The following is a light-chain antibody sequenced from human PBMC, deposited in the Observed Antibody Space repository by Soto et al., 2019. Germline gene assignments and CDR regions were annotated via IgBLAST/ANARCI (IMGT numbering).Light chain of an antibody. J-gene: IGKJ4*01. CDR1: QSIASSY. Sequence: EIVLTQSPGTLSLSPGERATLSCRASQSIASSYLAWYQQKPGQPPRLLLYRTFNRATGIPDRFSGSGSGTDLTLTISRLEPEDVAVYFCQQFSRPPLTCGGGTKVDI. V-gene: IGKV3-20*01. CDR3: QQFSRPPLT. CDR2: RTF.